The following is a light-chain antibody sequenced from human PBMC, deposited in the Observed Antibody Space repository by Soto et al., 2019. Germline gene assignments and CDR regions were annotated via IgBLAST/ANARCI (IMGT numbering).Light chain of an antibody. V-gene: IGLV2-14*01. J-gene: IGLJ3*02. CDR2: EVR. Sequence: QSVLTQPASVSGSPGQSITISCTGTSSDVGGYNHVSWYQQHPGKAPKLLIYEVRNRPAGVSNRLSGSKSGNTASLTISGLQADDEAEYYCCSYTRSSIRVFGGGTKLTVL. CDR3: CSYTRSSIRV. CDR1: SSDVGGYNH.